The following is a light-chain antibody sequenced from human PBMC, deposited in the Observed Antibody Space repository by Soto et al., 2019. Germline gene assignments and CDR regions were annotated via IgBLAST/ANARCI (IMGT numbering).Light chain of an antibody. CDR2: AAA. Sequence: AIPMAQSPSSLSASVGDGVTITCRASQGIGNDVGWFQEKPGKAPKLLIYAAATLQSGVPSRFSGSRSGTDFTLTISSLQPEDFATYYCLQDHNYPLTFGGGTKVEIK. J-gene: IGKJ4*01. V-gene: IGKV1-6*02. CDR3: LQDHNYPLT. CDR1: QGIGND.